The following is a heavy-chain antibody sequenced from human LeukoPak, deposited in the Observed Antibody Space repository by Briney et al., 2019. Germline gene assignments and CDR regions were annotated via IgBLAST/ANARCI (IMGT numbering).Heavy chain of an antibody. CDR2: IYHSGST. V-gene: IGHV4-30-2*01. CDR3: ARGGQLGGYYFDY. J-gene: IGHJ4*02. Sequence: SQTLSLTCTVSGGSISSGGYYWSWIRQPPGKGLEWIGYIYHSGSTYYNPSLKSRVTISVDRSKNQFSLKLSSVTAADTAVYYCARGGQLGGYYFDYWGQGTLVTVSS. D-gene: IGHD7-27*01. CDR1: GGSISSGGYY.